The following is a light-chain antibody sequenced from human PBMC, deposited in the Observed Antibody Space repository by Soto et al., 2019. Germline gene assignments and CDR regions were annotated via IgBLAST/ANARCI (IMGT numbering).Light chain of an antibody. CDR1: SSNIGAGYD. CDR3: QSYHSSLSGSRV. CDR2: GNS. Sequence: QSALTQPPSVSGAPGQRVTISCTGSSSNIGAGYDVHWYQQLPGTAPKLLIYGNSNRPSGVPDRFSGSKSGTSASLAITGLQAEDEADYYCQSYHSSLSGSRVFGGGTKVTVL. J-gene: IGLJ3*02. V-gene: IGLV1-40*01.